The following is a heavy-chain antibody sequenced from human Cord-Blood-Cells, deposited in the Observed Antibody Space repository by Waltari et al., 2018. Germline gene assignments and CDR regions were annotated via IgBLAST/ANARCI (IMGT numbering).Heavy chain of an antibody. J-gene: IGHJ2*01. CDR3: ARVGGGYGYFDL. Sequence: EVQLVESGGGLVKPGGSLRLSCAASGLPFSSYSMNWVRQAPGKGLEWVSSISSSSSYIYYADSVKGRFTISRDNAKNSLYLQMNSLRAEDTAVYYCARVGGGYGYFDLWGRGTLVTVSS. V-gene: IGHV3-21*01. D-gene: IGHD3-22*01. CDR2: ISSSSSYI. CDR1: GLPFSSYS.